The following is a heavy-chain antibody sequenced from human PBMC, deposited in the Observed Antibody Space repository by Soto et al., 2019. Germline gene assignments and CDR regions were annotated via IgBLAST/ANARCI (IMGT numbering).Heavy chain of an antibody. V-gene: IGHV3-23*01. CDR2: ISGSGGST. CDR1: GFTFSSYA. D-gene: IGHD3-10*01. CDR3: AKKLYYYGSGSYYPVDY. J-gene: IGHJ4*02. Sequence: EVQLLESGGGLVQPGGSLRLSCAASGFTFSSYAMSWVRQAPGKGLEWVSAISGSGGSTYYADSVKGRFTISRDNSKNTLYLQMNSLRAEDTDVYYCAKKLYYYGSGSYYPVDYWGQGTLVTVSS.